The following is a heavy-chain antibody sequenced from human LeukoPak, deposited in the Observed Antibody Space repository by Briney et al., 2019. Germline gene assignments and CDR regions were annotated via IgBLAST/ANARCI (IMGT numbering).Heavy chain of an antibody. J-gene: IGHJ3*01. CDR3: ARGLAEYGAFDV. Sequence: ASVKVSCKASGYTFSAYYMNWVRQAPGQGLEWIGWINANSGGTNYAQKFQGRVTLTRDTSISTAYMELNELRSDDTAVYYCARGLAEYGAFDVWGQGTMVTVSS. CDR2: INANSGGT. D-gene: IGHD2/OR15-2a*01. CDR1: GYTFSAYY. V-gene: IGHV1-2*02.